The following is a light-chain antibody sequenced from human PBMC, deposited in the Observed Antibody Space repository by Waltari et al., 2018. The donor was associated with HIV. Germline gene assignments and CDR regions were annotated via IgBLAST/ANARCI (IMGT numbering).Light chain of an antibody. V-gene: IGLV2-8*01. J-gene: IGLJ3*02. CDR2: EVT. Sequence: QSALTQPPSASGSPGKSVTISCTGTSSDVGVYNYVSWYQQHPGKAPKLMIYEVTKRPSGCPDRFFGSKSGNTAPLTVSGLQAEDDAIYYCSSYAGSLWVFGGGTRVTVL. CDR1: SSDVGVYNY. CDR3: SSYAGSLWV.